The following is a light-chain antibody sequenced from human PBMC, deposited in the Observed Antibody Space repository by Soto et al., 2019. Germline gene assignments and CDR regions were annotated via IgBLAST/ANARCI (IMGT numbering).Light chain of an antibody. CDR1: SSDVCAYNY. V-gene: IGLV2-14*01. CDR3: SSCTSSRIPWV. CDR2: EVS. Sequence: QSALTQPASVSGSPGQSITISCTATSSDVCAYNYVSWYQQHPGKAPKLMIYEVSNRPSGVSNRFSGSKSGNTASLTISGLQAEDEADYYCSSCTSSRIPWVFDGGTKLTVL. J-gene: IGLJ3*02.